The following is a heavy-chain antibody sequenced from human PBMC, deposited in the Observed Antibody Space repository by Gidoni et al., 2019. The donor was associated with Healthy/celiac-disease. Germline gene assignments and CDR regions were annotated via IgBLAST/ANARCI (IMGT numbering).Heavy chain of an antibody. D-gene: IGHD3-22*01. V-gene: IGHV3-23*01. Sequence: VQLLASVGVLVQPGGSLRLSCTASGFPFSSSALCWFLPAPGQGMGLGWVSASRGRGGRTYYEDAVKGRFTISRDNSKNTLDRKMNSLRAEDTAVDYGAKRNDEDSRGYRATCRSAGVCFDYWGQGTLVTVSS. J-gene: IGHJ4*02. CDR2: SRGRGGRT. CDR3: AKRNDEDSRGYRATCRSAGVCFDY. CDR1: GFPFSSSA.